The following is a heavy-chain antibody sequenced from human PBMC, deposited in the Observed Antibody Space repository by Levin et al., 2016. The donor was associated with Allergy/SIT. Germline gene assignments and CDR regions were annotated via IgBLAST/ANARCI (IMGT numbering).Heavy chain of an antibody. D-gene: IGHD3-9*01. J-gene: IGHJ4*02. Sequence: VRQAPGKGLEWVSSISSSSSYIYYADSVKGRFTISRDNAKNSLYLQMNSLRAEDTAVYYCARAPILTGYYLGSADYWGQGTLVTVSS. V-gene: IGHV3-21*01. CDR3: ARAPILTGYYLGSADY. CDR2: ISSSSSYI.